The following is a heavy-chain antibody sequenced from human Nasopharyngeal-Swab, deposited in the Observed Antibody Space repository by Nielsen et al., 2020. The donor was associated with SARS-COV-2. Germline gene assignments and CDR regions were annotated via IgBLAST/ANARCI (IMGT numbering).Heavy chain of an antibody. J-gene: IGHJ5*02. CDR3: ARLESWVWQQLVPSEWFDP. V-gene: IGHV4-34*01. CDR1: SGSFSGYY. CDR2: INHGGST. D-gene: IGHD6-13*01. Sequence: SENLSLTCAVYSGSFSGYYWSRIRQPPGKELKWIGEINHGGSTNYNPSLKSLVTISVDTSKNQFSLKLSYVTAADTAVYYCARLESWVWQQLVPSEWFDPWGQGTLVTVSS.